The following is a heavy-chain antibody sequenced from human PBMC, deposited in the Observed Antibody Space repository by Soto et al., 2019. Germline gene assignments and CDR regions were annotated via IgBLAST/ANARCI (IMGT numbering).Heavy chain of an antibody. CDR3: VRGVLS. Sequence: QVQLQESGPGLVKASQTLSLTCNVSGGSISSGGYYWTWILQHPGKGLEWIGNIYHRGSTFYNPSLKSRVSISVDTSKNQFSLKLSSVTAADTAVYFCVRGVLSWGQGTLVTVSS. CDR2: IYHRGST. V-gene: IGHV4-31*03. CDR1: GGSISSGGYY. J-gene: IGHJ1*01. D-gene: IGHD3-10*01.